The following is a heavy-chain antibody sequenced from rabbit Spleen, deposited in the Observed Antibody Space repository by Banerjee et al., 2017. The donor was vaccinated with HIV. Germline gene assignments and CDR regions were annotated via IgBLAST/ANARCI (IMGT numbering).Heavy chain of an antibody. CDR2: IFGGSSGST. CDR3: ARDSDSSGWGGDL. CDR1: GFSFSDRDV. Sequence: QEQLEESGGGLVKPEGSLTLTCKASGFSFSDRDVMCWVRQAPGKGLEWIACIFGGSSGSTYYASWAKGRFTISKTSSTTVTLQMTSLTAADTATYFCARDSDSSGWGGDLWGPGTLVTVS. V-gene: IGHV1S45*01. D-gene: IGHD4-1*01. J-gene: IGHJ4*01.